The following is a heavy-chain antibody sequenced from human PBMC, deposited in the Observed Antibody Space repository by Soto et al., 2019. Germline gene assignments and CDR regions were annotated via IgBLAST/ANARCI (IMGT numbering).Heavy chain of an antibody. V-gene: IGHV1-8*01. D-gene: IGHD3-16*01. CDR3: ARGNPFNYAGFDV. J-gene: IGHJ6*02. CDR2: MNAKSGDT. Sequence: ASVKVSCKASGYTFSDFDINWLRQASGQGPEWMGWMNAKSGDTFFPQRFQGKFNVTWDTSLSTAYMEVGSLTSDDTAIYYCARGNPFNYAGFDVWGQGTTVTVSS. CDR1: GYTFSDFD.